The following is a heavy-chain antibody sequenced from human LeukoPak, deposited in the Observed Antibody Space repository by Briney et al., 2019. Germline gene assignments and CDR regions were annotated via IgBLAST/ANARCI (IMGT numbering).Heavy chain of an antibody. D-gene: IGHD3-10*02. CDR1: GFTFSSYE. CDR3: AELGITMIGGV. Sequence: GGSLRLSCAASGFTFSSYEMNWVRQAPGKGLEWVSHISSSGSTIYYADSVKGRFTISRDNAKNSLYLQMNSLRAEDTAVYYCAELGITMIGGVWGKGTTVTVSS. CDR2: ISSSGSTI. V-gene: IGHV3-48*03. J-gene: IGHJ6*04.